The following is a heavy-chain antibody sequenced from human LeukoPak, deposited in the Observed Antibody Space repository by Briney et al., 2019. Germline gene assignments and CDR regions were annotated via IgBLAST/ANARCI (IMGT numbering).Heavy chain of an antibody. J-gene: IGHJ6*03. D-gene: IGHD2-2*01. CDR2: ISYDGSNE. CDR3: AREGKDIVVVPAAMRYYYYMDV. Sequence: SGGSMRLSCAGSGFTFRSYAMHWVRQAPGKGLEWVAVISYDGSNEYYADSVKGRFTISRDNSKNTVDLQMNSLRVEDTAVYYCAREGKDIVVVPAAMRYYYYMDVWGKGTTVTISS. CDR1: GFTFRSYA. V-gene: IGHV3-30*04.